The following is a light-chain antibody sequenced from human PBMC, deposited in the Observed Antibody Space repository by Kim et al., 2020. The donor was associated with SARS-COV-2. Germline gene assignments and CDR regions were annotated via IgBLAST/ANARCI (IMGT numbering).Light chain of an antibody. Sequence: PGQRPPLSSGDSQTVGINLALYQQNPGQASRLLIYGAYTRTTGTPSRFSRSGSGTDFTLTISGLQSEYFADYYCQQYNNWPLSFGGGTKVDI. CDR1: QTVGIN. V-gene: IGKV3-15*01. CDR3: QQYNNWPLS. J-gene: IGKJ4*01. CDR2: GAY.